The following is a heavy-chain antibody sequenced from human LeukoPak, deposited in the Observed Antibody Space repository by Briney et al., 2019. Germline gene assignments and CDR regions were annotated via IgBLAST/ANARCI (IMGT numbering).Heavy chain of an antibody. D-gene: IGHD4-11*01. V-gene: IGHV4-61*02. CDR3: ARGYSNYNLGYYYYMDV. J-gene: IGHJ6*03. CDR2: IYTSGST. CDR1: GGSISSGSYY. Sequence: SETLSLTCTVSGGSISSGSYYWSWIRPPAGKGLEWIGRIYTSGSTNYNPSLKSRVTISVDTSKNQFSLKLSSVTAANTAVYYCARGYSNYNLGYYYYMDVWGKGTTVTVSS.